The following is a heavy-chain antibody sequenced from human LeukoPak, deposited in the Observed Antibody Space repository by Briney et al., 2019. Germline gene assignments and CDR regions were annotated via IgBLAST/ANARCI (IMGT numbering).Heavy chain of an antibody. J-gene: IGHJ4*02. V-gene: IGHV3-7*01. D-gene: IGHD3-22*01. CDR3: ARAGFTYYYDSSGYTKFDY. CDR1: GFTFSSYW. CDR2: IKQDGSEK. Sequence: GGFLRLSCAASGFTFSSYWMSWVRQAPGKGLEWVANIKQDGSEKYYVDSVKGRFTISRDNAENSLYLQMNSLRAEDTAVYYCARAGFTYYYDSSGYTKFDYWGQGTLVTVSS.